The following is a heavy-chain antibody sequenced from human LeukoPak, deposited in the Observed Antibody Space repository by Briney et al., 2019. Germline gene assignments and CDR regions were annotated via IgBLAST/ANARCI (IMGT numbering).Heavy chain of an antibody. CDR3: ARLLWPLSFDY. Sequence: SETLSLTCTVSGGSISSNYWSWIRQPPGKGLEWIGYIYYSGSTNYNPSLKSRVTISVDTSKNQFSLKLSSVTAADTAVYYCARLLWPLSFDYWGQGTLVTVSS. V-gene: IGHV4-59*08. CDR1: GGSISSNY. D-gene: IGHD2-2*01. J-gene: IGHJ4*02. CDR2: IYYSGST.